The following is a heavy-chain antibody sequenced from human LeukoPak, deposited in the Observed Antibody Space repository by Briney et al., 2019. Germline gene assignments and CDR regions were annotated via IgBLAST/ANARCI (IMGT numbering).Heavy chain of an antibody. Sequence: PSETLSLTXAVYGGSFSGYYWSWIRQPPGKGLEWIGEINHSGSTNYNPSLKSRVTISVDTSKNQFSLKLGSVTAADTAVYYCAMGPLGGWSDYWGQGTLVTVSS. CDR1: GGSFSGYY. CDR2: INHSGST. J-gene: IGHJ4*02. D-gene: IGHD6-19*01. CDR3: AMGPLGGWSDY. V-gene: IGHV4-34*01.